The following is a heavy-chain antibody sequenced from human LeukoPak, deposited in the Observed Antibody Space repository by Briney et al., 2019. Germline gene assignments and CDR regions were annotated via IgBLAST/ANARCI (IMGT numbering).Heavy chain of an antibody. D-gene: IGHD3-3*01. CDR1: GGSFSGYY. Sequence: KPSETLSLTCAVYGGSFSGYYWSWTRQPPGKGLEWIGEINHSGSTNYNPSLKSRVTISVDTSKNQFSLKLSSVTAADTAVYYCARGPGFGVVPPSYWGQGTLVTVSS. V-gene: IGHV4-34*01. J-gene: IGHJ4*02. CDR3: ARGPGFGVVPPSY. CDR2: INHSGST.